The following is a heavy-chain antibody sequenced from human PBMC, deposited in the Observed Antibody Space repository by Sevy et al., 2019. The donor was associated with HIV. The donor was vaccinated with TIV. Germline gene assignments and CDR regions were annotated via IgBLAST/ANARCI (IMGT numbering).Heavy chain of an antibody. V-gene: IGHV1-18*01. CDR2: ISPFSGDT. CDR3: AGDKEQLPNWPARWFDP. J-gene: IGHJ5*02. D-gene: IGHD6-13*01. CDR1: GYVFASYG. Sequence: ASVKVSCKAFGYVFASYGISWVRQAPGQGLEWMGWISPFSGDTKYAQKFQGRVTMTTDTSTATAYMEVRSLRSDDTAVYYGAGDKEQLPNWPARWFDPWGQGTLVTVSS.